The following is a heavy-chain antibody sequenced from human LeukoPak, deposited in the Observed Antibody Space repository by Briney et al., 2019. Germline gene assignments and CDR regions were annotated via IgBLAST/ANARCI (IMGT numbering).Heavy chain of an antibody. J-gene: IGHJ4*02. CDR2: IYHSGST. CDR1: GGSISSGGYS. Sequence: KTSKTLSLTCAVSGGSISSGGYSWSWIRQPPGKGLEWIGYIYHSGSTYYNPSLKSRVTISVDRSKNQFSLKLSSVTAADTAVYYCARAPLGRAFDYWGQGTLVTVSS. V-gene: IGHV4-30-2*01. D-gene: IGHD3/OR15-3a*01. CDR3: ARAPLGRAFDY.